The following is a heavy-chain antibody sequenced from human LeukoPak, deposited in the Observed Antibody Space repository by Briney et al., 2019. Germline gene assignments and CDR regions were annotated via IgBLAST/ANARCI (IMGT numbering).Heavy chain of an antibody. V-gene: IGHV3-23*01. Sequence: PGGTLSLSCAASGFTFSRYAMCWVRQAAGTGLEWVSAIGGSGGSTYYADSVKGRFTISRDNSKNTLYLQMNSLRAEDTAVYYCARIGPGSWDYWGQGTLVTVSS. J-gene: IGHJ4*02. CDR3: ARIGPGSWDY. CDR1: GFTFSRYA. CDR2: IGGSGGST. D-gene: IGHD6-6*01.